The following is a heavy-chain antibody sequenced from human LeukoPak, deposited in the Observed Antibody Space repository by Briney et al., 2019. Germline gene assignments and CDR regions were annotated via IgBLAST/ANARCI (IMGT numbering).Heavy chain of an antibody. Sequence: PSETLSLTCAVHGGSFSGYYWCSIRPPPGKGLEWIGEINHSGSTNYNPSLKIRVTISVDTSKNQFSLKLSSVTAADTAVYYCARTKQRDAFDIWGQGTMVTVSS. J-gene: IGHJ3*02. D-gene: IGHD6-25*01. V-gene: IGHV4-34*01. CDR1: GGSFSGYY. CDR3: ARTKQRDAFDI. CDR2: INHSGST.